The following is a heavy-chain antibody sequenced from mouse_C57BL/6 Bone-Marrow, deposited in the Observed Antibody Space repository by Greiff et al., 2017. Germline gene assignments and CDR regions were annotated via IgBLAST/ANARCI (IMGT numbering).Heavy chain of an antibody. Sequence: QVQLQQPGAELVKPGASVKMSCKASGYTFTSYWITWVKQRPGQGLEWIGDIYPGSGSTNYNEKFKSKATLTVDTSSSPASMQLSSLTSEDSAVYDCARPYYSNYWYFDVWGTGTTVTVSS. V-gene: IGHV1-55*01. CDR3: ARPYYSNYWYFDV. J-gene: IGHJ1*03. D-gene: IGHD2-5*01. CDR2: IYPGSGST. CDR1: GYTFTSYW.